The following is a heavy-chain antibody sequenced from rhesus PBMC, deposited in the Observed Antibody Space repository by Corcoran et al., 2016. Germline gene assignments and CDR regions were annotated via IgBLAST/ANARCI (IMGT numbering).Heavy chain of an antibody. J-gene: IGHJ4*01. CDR2: IGGNNRNS. Sequence: QVQLQESGPGLVKPSETLSLTCVVSGYSISSAYGWTWICQPPGKGREWIRSIGGNNRNSNYNHSLRSRVTISKDTPKNQFSLKLSSETAADTARYYCARYTSGWFAPNHWGQGVLVTVSS. CDR3: ARYTSGWFAPNH. D-gene: IGHD6-31*01. V-gene: IGHV4-127*01. CDR1: GYSISSAYG.